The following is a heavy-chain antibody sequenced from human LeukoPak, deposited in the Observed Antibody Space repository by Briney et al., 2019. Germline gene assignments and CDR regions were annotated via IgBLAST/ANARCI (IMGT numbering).Heavy chain of an antibody. Sequence: GGSLRLSCAASGFTVSSNYMSWVRQAPGKGLEWVSAISGSGGSTYYADSVKGRFTISRDNSKNTLYLQMNSLRAEDTAVYYCAKGTYFGESDFDYWGQGTLVTVSS. D-gene: IGHD3-10*01. J-gene: IGHJ4*02. CDR2: ISGSGGST. CDR1: GFTVSSNY. V-gene: IGHV3-23*01. CDR3: AKGTYFGESDFDY.